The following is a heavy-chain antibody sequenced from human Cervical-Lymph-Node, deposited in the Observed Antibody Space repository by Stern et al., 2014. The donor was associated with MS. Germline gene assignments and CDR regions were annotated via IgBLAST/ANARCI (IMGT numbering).Heavy chain of an antibody. J-gene: IGHJ5*02. CDR1: GYIFTDYY. D-gene: IGHD6-6*01. V-gene: IGHV1-2*02. CDR2: INPKRGGT. CDR3: TRALRIADRPSPGGHWFDP. Sequence: QVQLVQSGAEAEKPGASVKVSCKASGYIFTDYYLHWVRQAPGQGLEWMGRINPKRGGTGYAQSVQGRVTLTRDTSITTAYMDLSRLTSDDTAVYYCTRALRIADRPSPGGHWFDPWGQGTLVIVSS.